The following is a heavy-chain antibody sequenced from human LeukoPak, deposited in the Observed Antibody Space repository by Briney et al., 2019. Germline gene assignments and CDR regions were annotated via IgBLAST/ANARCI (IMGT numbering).Heavy chain of an antibody. CDR2: ISGSGATT. CDR1: GFTFSSSA. D-gene: IGHD3-10*01. CDR3: ARVGCGTECYYRMDV. V-gene: IGHV3-23*01. J-gene: IGHJ6*01. Sequence: GGSLRLSCEASGFTFSSSAMNWLRQAPGKGLEWVSSISGSGATTRYADSVKGRFAISRDNSKSTVNLQMNSLRVDDTAVYYCARVGCGTECYYRMDVWGKGTTVTISS.